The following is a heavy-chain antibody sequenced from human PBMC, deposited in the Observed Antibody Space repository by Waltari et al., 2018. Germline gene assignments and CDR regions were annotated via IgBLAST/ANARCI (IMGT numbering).Heavy chain of an antibody. CDR1: GGSISRHY. V-gene: IGHV4-59*11. D-gene: IGHD5-18*01. CDR2: IYYMGGT. CDR3: ARDLVDTAMAGAFDI. J-gene: IGHJ3*02. Sequence: QVQLPESGPGLVKPSVTLALTCTVAGGSISRHYWRWTRPPPGKGLEWIGYIYYMGGTNYNPSLKSRFTISVDTSKNQFSLKLSSVTAADMAVYYCARDLVDTAMAGAFDIWGQGTMVTVSS.